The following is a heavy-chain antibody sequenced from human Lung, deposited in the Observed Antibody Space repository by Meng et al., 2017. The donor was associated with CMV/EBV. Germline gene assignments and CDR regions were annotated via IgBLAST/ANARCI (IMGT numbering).Heavy chain of an antibody. Sequence: QVHQHQLGPGLVKPSPTLSRTCTDSGGSISSGDYYCNCIRQPSGKALQWIGYIYYTGSTYYTPYLKSRVIISVATSKNQSSLKLNSVPAADTAVYYCARVGGCSGRGCYHRLFDYWGQGTLVTVSS. D-gene: IGHD2-15*01. J-gene: IGHJ4*02. CDR1: GGSISSGDYY. V-gene: IGHV4-30-4*01. CDR2: IYYTGST. CDR3: ARVGGCSGRGCYHRLFDY.